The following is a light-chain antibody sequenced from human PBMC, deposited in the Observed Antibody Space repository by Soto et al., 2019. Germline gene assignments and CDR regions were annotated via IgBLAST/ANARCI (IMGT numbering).Light chain of an antibody. J-gene: IGKJ1*01. CDR3: QQYNNWPTWT. CDR1: QSVSSN. CDR2: VAS. V-gene: IGKV3-15*01. Sequence: EIVMTQSPATLSVSPGERATLSCRASQSVSSNLAWYQQKPGQAPRLLIYVASNRATGIPARFSGSGSGTEFTLTISRLQSEDSAVYYCQQYNNWPTWTFGQGTKVDIK.